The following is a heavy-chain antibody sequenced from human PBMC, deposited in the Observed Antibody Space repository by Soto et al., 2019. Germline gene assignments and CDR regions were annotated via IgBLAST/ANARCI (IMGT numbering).Heavy chain of an antibody. Sequence: ASVKVSWTASGYTFTCYYMPWVRQAPGQGLEGMGWINPNSGGTNYAQKFQGWVTMTRDTSISTAYMELSRLRSEDTAVYFWARGGRGYSYGRFDYWGQGTRVTVSS. CDR1: GYTFTCYY. D-gene: IGHD5-18*01. J-gene: IGHJ4*02. CDR3: ARGGRGYSYGRFDY. V-gene: IGHV1-2*04. CDR2: INPNSGGT.